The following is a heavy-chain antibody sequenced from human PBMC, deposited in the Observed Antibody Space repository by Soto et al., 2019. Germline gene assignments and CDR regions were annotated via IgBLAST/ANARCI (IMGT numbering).Heavy chain of an antibody. D-gene: IGHD5-12*01. CDR1: GFTFSNFG. CDR3: VSGCDENTVSEFDY. V-gene: IGHV3-30*03. Sequence: PGGSLRLSCTASGFTFSNFGFHWVRQAPGKGLEWVAAISSDGTNTYHADSVKGRFTFSRDNSKNTLYLQMNSLRAEDTAVYYCVSGCDENTVSEFDYWGQGSLVTVSS. CDR2: ISSDGTNT. J-gene: IGHJ4*02.